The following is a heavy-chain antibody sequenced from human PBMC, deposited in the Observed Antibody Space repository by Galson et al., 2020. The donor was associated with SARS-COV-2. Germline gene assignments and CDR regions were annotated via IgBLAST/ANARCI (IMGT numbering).Heavy chain of an antibody. CDR2: ISYDETNK. V-gene: IGHV3-30*04. Sequence: GGSLRLSCAASGFPFNIYAMHWVRQAPGQGLERVAVISYDETNKSYADSVKGRFTISRDNSKNTLYPHMNSLRPEDTAVYYCATGGTVITLGDSWGQGTLVTVSS. CDR1: GFPFNIYA. CDR3: ATGGTVITLGDS. D-gene: IGHD3-16*01. J-gene: IGHJ4*02.